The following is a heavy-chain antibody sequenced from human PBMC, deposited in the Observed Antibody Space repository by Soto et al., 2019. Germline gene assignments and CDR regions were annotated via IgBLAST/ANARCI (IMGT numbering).Heavy chain of an antibody. V-gene: IGHV3-74*01. CDR1: GFPFSSHW. CDR3: ARVVMAGSSDFDY. Sequence: GGSLRLSCAASGFPFSSHWMHWVRQSPGKGLVWLSRINGDGRTTSYADSVKGRFTISRDNARNTVHLQMNSLRLDDTAVYYCARVVMAGSSDFDYWGRGTLVTVSS. J-gene: IGHJ4*02. D-gene: IGHD6-19*01. CDR2: INGDGRTT.